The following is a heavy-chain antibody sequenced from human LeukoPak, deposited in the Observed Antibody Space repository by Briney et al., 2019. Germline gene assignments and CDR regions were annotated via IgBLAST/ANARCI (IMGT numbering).Heavy chain of an antibody. J-gene: IGHJ6*02. V-gene: IGHV3-30-3*01. D-gene: IGHD3-16*02. CDR1: GFTFSSYA. CDR2: ISYDGSNK. CDR3: ASLPSYPLLPLYGMDV. Sequence: GGSLRLSCAASGFTFSSYAMHWVRQAPGKGLEWVAVISYDGSNKYYADSVKGRFTISRDNSKNTLYLQMSSLRSEDTAVYYCASLPSYPLLPLYGMDVWGQGTTVTVSS.